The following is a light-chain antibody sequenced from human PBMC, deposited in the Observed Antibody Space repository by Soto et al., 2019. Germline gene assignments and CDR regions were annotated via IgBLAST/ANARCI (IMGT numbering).Light chain of an antibody. Sequence: QSALTQPASVSGSPGQSITLSCTGTSSDVGSYNYVAWYQQHPGKAPKLMIYDVSHRPSGVSDRFSGSQSGNTASLTISGLQTEDEADYFRSSYTSSSTVLFGGGTKLTVL. J-gene: IGLJ2*01. V-gene: IGLV2-14*01. CDR1: SSDVGSYNY. CDR2: DVS. CDR3: SSYTSSSTVL.